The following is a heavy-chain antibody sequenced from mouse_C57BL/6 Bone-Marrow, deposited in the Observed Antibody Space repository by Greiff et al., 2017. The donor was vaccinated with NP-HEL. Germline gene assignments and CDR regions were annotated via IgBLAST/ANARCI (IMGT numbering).Heavy chain of an antibody. Sequence: QVQLQQPGAELVKPGASVKLSCKASGYTFTSYWMQWVKQRPGQGLEWIGEIDPSDSYTNYNQKFKGKATLTVDTSSSTAYMQLSSLTSVDSAVYYCARGYGYYGYWGQGTTLTVSS. CDR1: GYTFTSYW. V-gene: IGHV1-50*01. J-gene: IGHJ2*01. CDR3: ARGYGYYGY. CDR2: IDPSDSYT. D-gene: IGHD2-3*01.